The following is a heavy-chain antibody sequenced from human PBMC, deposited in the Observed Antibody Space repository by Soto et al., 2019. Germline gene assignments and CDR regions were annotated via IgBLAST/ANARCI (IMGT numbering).Heavy chain of an antibody. CDR3: ASASNASNWDY. CDR2: ISAYNGAT. D-gene: IGHD6-13*01. Sequence: ASVKVSCKTSGFTFTHYGIRWVRQAPGQGLEWMGWISAYNGATNYAQKFRDRLTMTTDASTSTAYMELRSLRSDDTAVYFCASASNASNWDYWGQGTLVTVSS. V-gene: IGHV1-18*01. CDR1: GFTFTHYG. J-gene: IGHJ4*02.